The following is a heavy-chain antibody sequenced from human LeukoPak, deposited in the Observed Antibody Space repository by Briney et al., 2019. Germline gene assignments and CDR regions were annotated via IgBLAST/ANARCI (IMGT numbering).Heavy chain of an antibody. CDR2: ISNGGGHI. J-gene: IGHJ4*02. CDR3: ARGFSSYPAE. Sequence: GGSLRLSCAASGFTFDDYYMSWIRQAPGEGLDWVSYISNGGGHIPYADSVKGRFTISRDNTKNSLYLHMDSLRAADTAVYYCARGFSSYPAEWGQGTLVTISS. CDR1: GFTFDDYY. V-gene: IGHV3-11*01. D-gene: IGHD3-16*02.